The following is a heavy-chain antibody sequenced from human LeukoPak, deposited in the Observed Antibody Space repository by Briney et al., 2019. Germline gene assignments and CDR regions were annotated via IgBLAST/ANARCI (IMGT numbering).Heavy chain of an antibody. CDR1: GGSISSYY. V-gene: IGHV4-4*07. J-gene: IGHJ4*02. CDR2: IHTSGRT. CDR3: ARPSPDYYGSGSHRAWFDY. Sequence: SETLSLTCSVSGGSISSYYWSWIRQPAGKGLEWIGRIHTSGRTNYNPSLKSRVTISVDTSKNQFSLKLSSVTAADTAVYYCARPSPDYYGSGSHRAWFDYWGQGTLVTVSS. D-gene: IGHD3-10*01.